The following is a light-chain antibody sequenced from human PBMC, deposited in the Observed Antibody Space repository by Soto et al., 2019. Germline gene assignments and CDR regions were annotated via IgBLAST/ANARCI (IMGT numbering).Light chain of an antibody. V-gene: IGKV3-11*01. CDR2: DAS. CDR3: QQRSNWPPWT. CDR1: QSVSSY. J-gene: IGKJ2*02. Sequence: EIVLTQSPATLSLSPGERATLSGRASQSVSSYLAWYQQKPGQAPRLLIYDASNRATGIPARFSGSGSGTDFTLTISSLEPEAFAVYYCQQRSNWPPWTFGQGTKLEIK.